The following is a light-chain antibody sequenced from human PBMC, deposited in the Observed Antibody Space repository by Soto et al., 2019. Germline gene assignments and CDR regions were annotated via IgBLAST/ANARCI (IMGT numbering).Light chain of an antibody. J-gene: IGKJ5*01. V-gene: IGKV3-15*01. CDR1: QSVKSH. CDR2: DAS. Sequence: EILMTQSPATLSVSPGERATLSCWASQSVKSHLAWYHQKPGQAPRLLIYDASTRVAGVPARFSGSGSGTEFALTISSLKSEDFGVYYCQQYNEWHPITFGQGTRLEIK. CDR3: QQYNEWHPIT.